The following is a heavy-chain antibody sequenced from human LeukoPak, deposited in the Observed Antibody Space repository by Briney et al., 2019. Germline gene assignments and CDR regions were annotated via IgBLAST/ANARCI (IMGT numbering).Heavy chain of an antibody. CDR2: IYTTGST. V-gene: IGHV4-4*07. Sequence: SETLSLTCSVSGDSISRYYWSWIRQPAGKGLEWIGRIYTTGSTNYNPSLKSRVTMSLDTSKNQFSLKLSSVTAADTAVYYCARVSPYCGGDCYYDYWGQGTLVTVSS. D-gene: IGHD2-21*02. CDR1: GDSISRYY. J-gene: IGHJ4*02. CDR3: ARVSPYCGGDCYYDY.